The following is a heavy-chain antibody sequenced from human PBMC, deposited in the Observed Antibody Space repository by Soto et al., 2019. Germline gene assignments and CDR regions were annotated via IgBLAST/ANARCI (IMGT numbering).Heavy chain of an antibody. CDR3: ARDVENDGNYYIDA. J-gene: IGHJ6*03. D-gene: IGHD1-1*01. CDR2: INGDGSRI. CDR1: GFPFRGYW. Sequence: EVQLVESGGGLVQPGGSLRLSCAASGFPFRGYWMHWVRQAPGKGLVWVSRINGDGSRINYADSVKGRFTISRDNAENTLYLQMNSLRDEDTAVYYCARDVENDGNYYIDARGKGTTVTVSS. V-gene: IGHV3-74*01.